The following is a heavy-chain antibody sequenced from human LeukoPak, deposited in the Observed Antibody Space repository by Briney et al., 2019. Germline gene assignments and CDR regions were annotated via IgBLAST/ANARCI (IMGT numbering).Heavy chain of an antibody. J-gene: IGHJ6*02. CDR1: GGSFSGYY. V-gene: IGHV4-34*01. CDR2: INHSGST. CDR3: ARDQSGMDV. Sequence: PSETLSLTCAVYGGSFSGYYWSWIRQPPGKGLEWIGEINHSGSTNYNPSLKSRVTISVDTSKNQFSLKLSSVTAADTTVYYCARDQSGMDVWGQGTTVTVSS.